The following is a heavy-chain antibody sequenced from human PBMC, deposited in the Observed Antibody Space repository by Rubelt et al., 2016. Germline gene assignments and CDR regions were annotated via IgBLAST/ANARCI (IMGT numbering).Heavy chain of an antibody. CDR2: INHGRGT. CDR3: AREVRSGEMDV. CDR1: GGSFSGYS. D-gene: IGHD1-26*01. Sequence: QVQLQQWGAGLLKPSETLSLTCAVYGGSFSGYSWSWLRQPPGMGLAWLGEINHGRGTNYKPSLKSRVTVTLDTSKNQFSLKLSCMTAADTAMYYCAREVRSGEMDVWGQGTMVSVSS. V-gene: IGHV4-34*02. J-gene: IGHJ6*02.